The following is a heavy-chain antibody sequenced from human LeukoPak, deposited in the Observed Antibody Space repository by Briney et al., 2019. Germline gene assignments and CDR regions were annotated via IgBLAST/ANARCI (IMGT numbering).Heavy chain of an antibody. CDR1: GYTFTDYY. V-gene: IGHV1-2*02. Sequence: ASVTVSFTASGYTFTDYYMHWVRQAPGQGLEWMGWINPNSGATIYAQKFQGRVTMTRDSSISTTYMEVSRLTSDDTAVYHCATTFSSGWYFHYWGQGTLVTVSS. J-gene: IGHJ4*02. D-gene: IGHD6-19*01. CDR2: INPNSGAT. CDR3: ATTFSSGWYFHY.